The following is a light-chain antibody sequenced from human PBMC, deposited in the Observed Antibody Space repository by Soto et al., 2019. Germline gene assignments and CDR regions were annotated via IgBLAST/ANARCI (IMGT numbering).Light chain of an antibody. CDR1: QAVNTR. J-gene: IGKJ1*01. V-gene: IGKV3-11*01. CDR3: HQRQRWPRT. CDR2: LTS. Sequence: EIVLTQSPATLSSFPGDRVTLSCRASQAVNTRLAWYQHKPGQAPRLLIYLTSNRAAGIPARFSGSGSETDLTLTISDVEPEDFAVYYCHQRQRWPRTFGQGTKVDI.